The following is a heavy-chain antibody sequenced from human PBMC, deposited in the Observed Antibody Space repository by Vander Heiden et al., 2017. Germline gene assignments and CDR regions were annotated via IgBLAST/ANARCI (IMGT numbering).Heavy chain of an antibody. J-gene: IGHJ4*02. CDR1: GFTFSSSA. CDR2: IWYDETNK. D-gene: IGHD7-27*01. CDR3: ARQLGIIDGVEF. V-gene: IGHV3-33*01. Sequence: QVQLVESGAGVVQPGRSLRPSCVASGFTFSSSAMHWLRQAPGKGLEWVAVIWYDETNKYYADSVKGRFTISRDNSKNTLYLKMNSLGAEDTAVYYCARQLGIIDGVEFWGQGTLVTVST.